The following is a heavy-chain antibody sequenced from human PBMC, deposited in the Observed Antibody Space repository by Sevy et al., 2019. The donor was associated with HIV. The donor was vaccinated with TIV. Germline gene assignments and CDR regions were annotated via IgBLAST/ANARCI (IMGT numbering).Heavy chain of an antibody. V-gene: IGHV3-7*01. J-gene: IGHJ4*02. CDR3: ARSNSGSFDY. Sequence: GGSLRLPCAASGFPFSTYWMHWVRQAPGKGLEWVANIKQDESVKYYVASVKGRFTISRDNTKNSLYLQMNSLRPGDTAVYYCARSNSGSFDYWGQGTLVTVSS. CDR2: IKQDESVK. D-gene: IGHD3-22*01. CDR1: GFPFSTYW.